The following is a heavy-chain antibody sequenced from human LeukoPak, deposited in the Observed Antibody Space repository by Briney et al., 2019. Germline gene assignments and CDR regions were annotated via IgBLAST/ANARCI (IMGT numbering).Heavy chain of an antibody. CDR3: AKPIEFGYSYSFDY. J-gene: IGHJ4*02. CDR1: GFTFSSYA. V-gene: IGHV3-23*01. D-gene: IGHD5-18*01. Sequence: GGSLRLSCAASGFTFSSYAMSWVRQAPGKGLEWVSAISGSGGSTYYADSVKGRFTISRDNSKITLYLQMNSLRAEDTAVYYCAKPIEFGYSYSFDYWGQGTLVTVSS. CDR2: ISGSGGST.